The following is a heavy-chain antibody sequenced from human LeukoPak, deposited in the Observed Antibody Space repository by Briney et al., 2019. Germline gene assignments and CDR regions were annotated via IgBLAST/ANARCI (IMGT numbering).Heavy chain of an antibody. Sequence: GASVKVSCKASGYTFTSYDINWVRQATGQGLEWMGWMNPNSGNTGYAQKFQGRVTMTRITSISTAYMELSSLRSEDTAVYYCASSFAGRGAFDIWGQGTMVTVSS. V-gene: IGHV1-8*01. D-gene: IGHD2-15*01. J-gene: IGHJ3*02. CDR1: GYTFTSYD. CDR2: MNPNSGNT. CDR3: ASSFAGRGAFDI.